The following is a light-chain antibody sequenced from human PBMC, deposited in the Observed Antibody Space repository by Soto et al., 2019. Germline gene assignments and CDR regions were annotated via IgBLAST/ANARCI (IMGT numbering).Light chain of an antibody. CDR1: SGYSNYK. CDR2: VGTGGIVG. J-gene: IGLJ1*01. V-gene: IGLV9-49*01. Sequence: QAVVTQPPSASASLGASVTLTCTLSSGYSNYKVDWYQQRPGKGPRFVMRVGTGGIVGSKGDGIPDRFSVLGSGLNRYPTIKNIQEEDESDYHCGADHGSGSNFVYVFGTGTKLTVL. CDR3: GADHGSGSNFVYV.